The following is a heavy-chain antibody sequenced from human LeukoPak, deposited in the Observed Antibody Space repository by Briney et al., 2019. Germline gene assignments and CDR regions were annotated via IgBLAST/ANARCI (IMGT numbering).Heavy chain of an antibody. CDR2: ISAYNGNT. V-gene: IGHV1-18*01. Sequence: ASVKVSCKASGYTFTSYGISWVRQAPGQGLEWMGWISAYNGNTNYAQELQGRVTMTTDTSTSTAYMELRSLRSDDTAVYYCASFGGYYRDYYYMDVWGKGTTVTVYS. CDR1: GYTFTSYG. D-gene: IGHD3-22*01. J-gene: IGHJ6*03. CDR3: ASFGGYYRDYYYMDV.